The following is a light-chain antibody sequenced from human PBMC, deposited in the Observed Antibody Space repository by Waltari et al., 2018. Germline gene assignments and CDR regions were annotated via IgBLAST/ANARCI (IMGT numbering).Light chain of an antibody. Sequence: QSALTQPASVSESPGQSITISCTGTSSDVGNYDLVSWYPPNPGKAPNLILYEVNKRPSGVSNRFSGSKSGNTASLTISGLQAEDEADYFCCSYAGSHTWVFGGGTKVTVL. CDR3: CSYAGSHTWV. CDR2: EVN. CDR1: SSDVGNYDL. J-gene: IGLJ3*02. V-gene: IGLV2-23*02.